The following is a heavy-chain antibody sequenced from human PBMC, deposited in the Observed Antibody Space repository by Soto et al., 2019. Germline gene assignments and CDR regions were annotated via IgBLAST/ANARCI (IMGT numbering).Heavy chain of an antibody. D-gene: IGHD4-4*01. Sequence: SLRLSCAACGFNFHDYAMHWVRQDQGKGLEWVSGISWKSGGIGYADSVKGRFTISRDNAKNPLYLQMNSLRAEDTALCYCAKDKGSTVPTNYYYYMDVWGKGTTVTVSS. V-gene: IGHV3-9*01. J-gene: IGHJ6*03. CDR1: GFNFHDYA. CDR2: ISWKSGGI. CDR3: AKDKGSTVPTNYYYYMDV.